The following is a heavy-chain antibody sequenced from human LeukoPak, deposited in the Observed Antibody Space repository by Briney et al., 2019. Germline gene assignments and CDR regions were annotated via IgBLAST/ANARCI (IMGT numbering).Heavy chain of an antibody. CDR2: ISAYNGNT. D-gene: IGHD3-3*01. Sequence: ASVKVSCKASGYTFTSYGVSWVRQAPGQGLEWMGWISAYNGNTNYAQKLQGRVTMTTDTSTSTAYMELRSLRSDDTAVYYCARDYEGFGVVIMAHDALDIWGQGTMVTVSS. V-gene: IGHV1-18*01. CDR1: GYTFTSYG. CDR3: ARDYEGFGVVIMAHDALDI. J-gene: IGHJ3*02.